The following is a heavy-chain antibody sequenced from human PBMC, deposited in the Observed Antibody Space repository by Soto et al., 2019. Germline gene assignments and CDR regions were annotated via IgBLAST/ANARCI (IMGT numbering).Heavy chain of an antibody. CDR1: GFTFRNYG. CDR3: ARDQLYYNDISGRPLNAFDV. V-gene: IGHV3-48*01. Sequence: LRLSCAASGFTFRNYGMNWVRQAPGKGLEWVSYIGIGSSTKYYADSVKGRFTISRDNAKNSLYLQMNSLRAEDTAVYYCARDQLYYNDISGRPLNAFDVWGQGTMVT. CDR2: IGIGSSTK. J-gene: IGHJ3*01. D-gene: IGHD3-22*01.